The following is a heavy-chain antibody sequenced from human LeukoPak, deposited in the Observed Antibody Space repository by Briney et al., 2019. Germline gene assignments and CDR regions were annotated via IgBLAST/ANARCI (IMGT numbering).Heavy chain of an antibody. Sequence: GGSLRLSCAASGFTFSSYGMHWVRQAPGKGLEWVAVIWYDGSNKYYADSVKGRFTISRDSSKNTLYLQMNSLRAEDTAVYYCARDRDSYYYDSSGLGDYWGQGTLVTVSS. CDR2: IWYDGSNK. CDR3: ARDRDSYYYDSSGLGDY. D-gene: IGHD3-22*01. J-gene: IGHJ4*02. V-gene: IGHV3-33*01. CDR1: GFTFSSYG.